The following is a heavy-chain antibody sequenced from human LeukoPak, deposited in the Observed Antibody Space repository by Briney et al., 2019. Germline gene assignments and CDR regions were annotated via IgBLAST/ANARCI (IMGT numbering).Heavy chain of an antibody. Sequence: SQTLSLTCAISGDSVSSNSAAWNWIRQSPSRGLEWLGRTYYRSKWYNDHAVSVKSRITINPDTSKNQFSLQLNSVTPEDTAVYYCARDIQQLVRDLYGMDVWGQGTTVTVSS. D-gene: IGHD6-13*01. CDR2: TYYRSKWYN. J-gene: IGHJ6*02. V-gene: IGHV6-1*01. CDR1: GDSVSSNSAA. CDR3: ARDIQQLVRDLYGMDV.